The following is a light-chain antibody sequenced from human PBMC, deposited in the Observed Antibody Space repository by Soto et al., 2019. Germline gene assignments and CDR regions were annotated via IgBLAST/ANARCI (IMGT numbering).Light chain of an antibody. V-gene: IGKV1-39*01. Sequence: DIQMTQSPSSLSASVGDRVTITCRASQIINNYLNWYQQKPGKAPNLLIYAASSLQSGVPSRFSGSGSGTDFTLTISSLQPEDFATYYCQQSYSTPRGLTFGGGSKVDI. CDR2: AAS. CDR3: QQSYSTPRGLT. CDR1: QIINNY. J-gene: IGKJ4*01.